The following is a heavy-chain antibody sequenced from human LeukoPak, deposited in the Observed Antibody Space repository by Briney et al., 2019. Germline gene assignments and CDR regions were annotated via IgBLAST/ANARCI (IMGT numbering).Heavy chain of an antibody. J-gene: IGHJ5*02. V-gene: IGHV4-39*01. D-gene: IGHD5-18*01. CDR2: IDYSGNT. CDR1: GDSIRSNNYH. Sequence: SETPSLTCSVSGDSIRSNNYHWGWIRPSPGKGLEWIGTIDYSGNTYYNPSLNSRVTISADTSRNQFSLKLSSVTAADTAIYYCVRRVNTYGGWFDRWGQGALVTVSS. CDR3: VRRVNTYGGWFDR.